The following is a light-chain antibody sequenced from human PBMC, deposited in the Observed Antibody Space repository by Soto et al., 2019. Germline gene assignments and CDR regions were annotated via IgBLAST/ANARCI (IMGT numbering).Light chain of an antibody. CDR3: QKYNSVPVT. Sequence: DIQMTQSPSSLSASVGDRVTITCWASQGISNSLAWYQQKPGKVPKVLIYAASTLQSGVPSRFSGSGSGTVFTLTISSLQPEDIATYYCQKYNSVPVTFGQGTRLEIK. V-gene: IGKV1-27*01. CDR1: QGISNS. J-gene: IGKJ5*01. CDR2: AAS.